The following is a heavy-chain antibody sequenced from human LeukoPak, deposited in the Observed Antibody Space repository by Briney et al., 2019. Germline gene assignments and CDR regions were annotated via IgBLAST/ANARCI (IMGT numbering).Heavy chain of an antibody. D-gene: IGHD6-19*01. CDR3: ARGSSSGWYDY. V-gene: IGHV3-21*01. J-gene: IGHJ4*02. CDR1: GFTFSSYS. Sequence: NPGGSLRLSCAASGFTFSSYSMNWVRQAPGKGLGWVSSISSSSSYIYYADSVKGRFSISRDNAKNSLYLQMNSLRAEDTAVYYCARGSSSGWYDYWGQGTLVTVSS. CDR2: ISSSSSYI.